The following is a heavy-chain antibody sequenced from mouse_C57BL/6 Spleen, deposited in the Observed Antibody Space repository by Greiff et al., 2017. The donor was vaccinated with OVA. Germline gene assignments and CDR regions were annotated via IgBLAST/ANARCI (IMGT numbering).Heavy chain of an antibody. V-gene: IGHV1-15*01. J-gene: IGHJ2*01. D-gene: IGHD1-1*01. CDR2: IDPETGGT. CDR1: GYTFTDYE. Sequence: LVESGAELVRPGASVTLSCKASGYTFTDYEMHWVKQTPVHGLEWIGAIDPETGGTAYNQKFKGKAILTADKSSSTAYMELRSLTSEDSAVYYCTREAYYGSSYAYWGQGTTLTVSS. CDR3: TREAYYGSSYAY.